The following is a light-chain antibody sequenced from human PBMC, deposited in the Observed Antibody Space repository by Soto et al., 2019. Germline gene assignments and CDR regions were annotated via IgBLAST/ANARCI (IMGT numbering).Light chain of an antibody. CDR1: QDITNY. J-gene: IGKJ5*01. V-gene: IGKV1-33*01. CDR2: DGS. Sequence: DIQMTQSPSSLSASVGDRVTITCQASQDITNYLNWYQQKPGKAPRLLVYDGSNLDTGVPSRFSGSGSVTHFSFTFSSLHPEDIATYYCQQFDSLPITFGQGTRLEI. CDR3: QQFDSLPIT.